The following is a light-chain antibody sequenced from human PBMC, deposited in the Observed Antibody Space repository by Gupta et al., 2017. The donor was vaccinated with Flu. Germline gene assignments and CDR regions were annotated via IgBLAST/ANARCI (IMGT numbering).Light chain of an antibody. CDR3: ASWDDTGNGWV. J-gene: IGLJ3*02. Sequence: SLLTPPPSVSGPPGPRVTISCSGSYSTIVRNSVNWYHQLPASAPRLLIYTNNLRPSAVPDRFTGSKSGAAAAVTITSLQAEDEADYFCASWDDTGNGWVFGGGTKLTVL. CDR1: YSTIVRNS. CDR2: TNN. V-gene: IGLV1-44*01.